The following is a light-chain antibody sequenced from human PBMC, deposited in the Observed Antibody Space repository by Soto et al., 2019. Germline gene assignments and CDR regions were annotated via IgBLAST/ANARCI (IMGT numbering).Light chain of an antibody. CDR3: SSYAGNNNVV. CDR2: EVS. CDR1: SSDVGYYNY. V-gene: IGLV2-8*01. J-gene: IGLJ2*01. Sequence: QSALTQPPSASGSPGQSVTISCTGTSSDVGYYNYVSWYQQHPGKAPKLMIHEVSERPSGVPDRFSGSKSGNTASLTVAGLQAEDEADYYCSSYAGNNNVVFGGGTKVTVL.